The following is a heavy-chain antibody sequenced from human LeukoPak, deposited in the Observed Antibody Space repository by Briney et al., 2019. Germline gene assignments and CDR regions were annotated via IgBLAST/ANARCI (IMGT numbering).Heavy chain of an antibody. Sequence: GASVKVSCKASGYTFTGFYIHWVRQAPGQGLQWMGWINPNSGGTNYAQEFEGRVTMTRDTSISTAYMELSGLRSDDPAIYYCATLGDISGYYLRDYWGQGTLVTVSS. D-gene: IGHD3-22*01. V-gene: IGHV1-2*02. CDR1: GYTFTGFY. CDR2: INPNSGGT. J-gene: IGHJ4*02. CDR3: ATLGDISGYYLRDY.